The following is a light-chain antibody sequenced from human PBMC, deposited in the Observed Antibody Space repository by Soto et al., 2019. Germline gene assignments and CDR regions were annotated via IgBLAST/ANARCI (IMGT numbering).Light chain of an antibody. CDR1: GSDVGGYNA. V-gene: IGLV2-14*03. Sequence: QSVLTQPASVSGSPGQTLTISCTGTGSDVGGYNAVSWCQQHPGKAPQLIIYEVTHRPSGVSDRFSASKSGNTASLTISGLQPDDEADYYCNSFRVNRLYVFGTGTKVTVL. CDR2: EVT. J-gene: IGLJ1*01. CDR3: NSFRVNRLYV.